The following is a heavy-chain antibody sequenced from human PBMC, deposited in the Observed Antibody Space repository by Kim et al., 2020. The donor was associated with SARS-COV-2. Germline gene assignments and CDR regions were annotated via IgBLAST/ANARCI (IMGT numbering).Heavy chain of an antibody. J-gene: IGHJ6*02. V-gene: IGHV3-20*01. CDR2: INWNGGST. CDR3: ACGDSGYDLYYGMDV. D-gene: IGHD5-12*01. Sequence: GGSLRLSCAASGFTFDDYGMSWVRQAPGKGLEWVSGINWNGGSTGYADSVKGRFTISRDNAKNSLYLEMNSLRAEGTALYHCACGDSGYDLYYGMDVWGQGTTVTVSS. CDR1: GFTFDDYG.